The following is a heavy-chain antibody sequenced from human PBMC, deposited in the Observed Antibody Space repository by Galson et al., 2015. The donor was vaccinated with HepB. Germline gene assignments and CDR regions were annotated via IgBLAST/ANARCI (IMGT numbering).Heavy chain of an antibody. CDR3: AHSVWELLSTYNWFDP. V-gene: IGHV2-5*02. Sequence: PALVKPTQTLTLTCTFSGFSLSTSGVGVGWIRQPPGKALEWLALIYWDDDKRYSPSLKSRLTITKDTSKNQVVLTMTNMDPVDTATYYCAHSVWELLSTYNWFDPWGQGTLVTVSS. CDR1: GFSLSTSGVG. CDR2: IYWDDDK. D-gene: IGHD1-26*01. J-gene: IGHJ5*02.